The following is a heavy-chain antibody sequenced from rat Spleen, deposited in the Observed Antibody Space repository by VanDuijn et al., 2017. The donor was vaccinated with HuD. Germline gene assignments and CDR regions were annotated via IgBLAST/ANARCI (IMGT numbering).Heavy chain of an antibody. V-gene: IGHV5-20*01. D-gene: IGHD1-7*01. CDR2: ISYDGSSI. CDR1: EFTFSNYD. J-gene: IGHJ2*01. CDR3: TTMGNYFNY. Sequence: EVQLVESGGGLVQPGRSMQLSCAASEFTFSNYDIAWVSQAPTKGLEWVASISYDGSSIYYRDSVKGRFTISRDNAKNTLYLQMDSLRSEDTTPYYCTTMGNYFNYWGQGVMVTVSS.